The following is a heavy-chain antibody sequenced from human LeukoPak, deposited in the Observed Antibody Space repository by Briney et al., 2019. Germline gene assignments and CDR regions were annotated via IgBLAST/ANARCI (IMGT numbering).Heavy chain of an antibody. V-gene: IGHV4-61*02. Sequence: SETLSLTCIVSGGSISSGSYYWSWIRQPAGKGLEWIGRINTSGSTNDNPSLKSRVAISVDTSKNQFSLKLSSVTAADTAVYYCARGRWTSSNYNWFDPWGQGTLVTVSS. CDR1: GGSISSGSYY. J-gene: IGHJ5*02. D-gene: IGHD5-24*01. CDR2: INTSGST. CDR3: ARGRWTSSNYNWFDP.